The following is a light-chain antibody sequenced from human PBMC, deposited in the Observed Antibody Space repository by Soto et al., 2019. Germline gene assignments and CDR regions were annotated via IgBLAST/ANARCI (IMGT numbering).Light chain of an antibody. V-gene: IGKV3-11*01. J-gene: IGKJ2*01. CDR3: QQRSNWPPNT. CDR2: DAS. CDR1: QSVGSY. Sequence: EIVLTQSPATLSLSPGERATLSCRASQSVGSYLAWYQQKPGQAPRLLIYDASNRATGIPARFSGSGSGTDFTLTINSLEPEDFAVYYCQQRSNWPPNTFGQGTKLEIK.